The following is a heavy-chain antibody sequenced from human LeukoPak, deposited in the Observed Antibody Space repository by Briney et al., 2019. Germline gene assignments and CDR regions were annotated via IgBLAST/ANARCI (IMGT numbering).Heavy chain of an antibody. Sequence: PSETLSLTCTVSSYSISSGYYWGWIRQPPGKGLEWIGSIYQSGSTYYNPSLKSRVTISVDTSKNQFSLKLSSVTAADTAVYYCARHYYYGSGSYYSMDVWGKGTTVTISS. D-gene: IGHD3-10*01. J-gene: IGHJ6*03. CDR3: ARHYYYGSGSYYSMDV. CDR2: IYQSGST. V-gene: IGHV4-38-2*02. CDR1: SYSISSGYY.